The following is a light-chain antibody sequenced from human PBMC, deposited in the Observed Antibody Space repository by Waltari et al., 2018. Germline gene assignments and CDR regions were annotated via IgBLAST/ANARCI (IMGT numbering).Light chain of an antibody. J-gene: IGLJ2*01. Sequence: SSVLPQPPSVSVAPRQTARITCSGNNLERQTVPWYHQKPGQAPVLVVYDDTARPSGIPERFSGSNSGDTATLTISRVEAGEEADYYCHVWDASRDHVVFGGGTKLTVL. CDR2: DDT. CDR3: HVWDASRDHVV. V-gene: IGLV3-21*02. CDR1: NLERQT.